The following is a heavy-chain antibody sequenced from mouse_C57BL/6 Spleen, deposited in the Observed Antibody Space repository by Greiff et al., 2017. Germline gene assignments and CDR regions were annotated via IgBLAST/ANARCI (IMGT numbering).Heavy chain of an antibody. Sequence: QVQLQQPGAELVRPGTSVKLSCKASGYTFTSYWMHWVKQRPGQGLEWIGVIDPSDSYTKYNQKFEGKATLTVDTSSSTAYMQLSSLTSEDAAVYYCAKLLISFAYGGKGTLVTVSA. CDR1: GYTFTSYW. CDR2: IDPSDSYT. D-gene: IGHD2-1*01. V-gene: IGHV1-59*01. J-gene: IGHJ3*01. CDR3: AKLLISFAY.